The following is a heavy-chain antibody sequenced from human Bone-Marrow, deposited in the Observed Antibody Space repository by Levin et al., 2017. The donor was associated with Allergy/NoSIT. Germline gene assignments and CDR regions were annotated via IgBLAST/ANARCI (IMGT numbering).Heavy chain of an antibody. CDR2: ISYDAAKQ. CDR3: ASDKSGYDALDI. CDR1: GFIFSNYD. J-gene: IGHJ3*02. V-gene: IGHV3-30-3*01. Sequence: SCAASGFIFSNYDMYWVRQAPGKGLEWVTGISYDAAKQNYADSAKGRFTVSRDNSKNTLFLEMNSLRVEDTGVYFCASDKSGYDALDIWGQGTMVTVSS. D-gene: IGHD6-25*01.